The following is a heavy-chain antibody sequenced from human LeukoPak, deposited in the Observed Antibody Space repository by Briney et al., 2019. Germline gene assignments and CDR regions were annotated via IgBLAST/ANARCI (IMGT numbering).Heavy chain of an antibody. V-gene: IGHV4-59*08. CDR1: GGSVSSYY. CDR2: IHNSGRT. CDR3: ARHGTISSESYFDY. J-gene: IGHJ4*02. Sequence: ASETLSLTCSVSGGSVSSYYWSWIRQSPGKGLEWIGYIHNSGRTNYNPSLKSRGTGFVDTSKNQVSLRLSSVTAADTAVYYCARHGTISSESYFDYWGQGALVTVSS. D-gene: IGHD1-14*01.